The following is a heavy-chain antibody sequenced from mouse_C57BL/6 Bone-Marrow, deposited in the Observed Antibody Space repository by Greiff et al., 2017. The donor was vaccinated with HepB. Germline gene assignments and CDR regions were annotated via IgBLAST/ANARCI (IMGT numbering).Heavy chain of an antibody. CDR1: GFSLTSYG. J-gene: IGHJ4*01. D-gene: IGHD2-3*01. Sequence: QVQLQQSGPGLVQPSQSLSITCTVSGFSLTSYGVHWVRQSPGKGLEWLGVIWRGGSTDYNAAFMSRLSITKANSKSKVFFKMNILQADDTAIYYCAKNGWAYVGYSRGAMDYWGQGTSVTVSS. CDR3: AKNGWAYVGYSRGAMDY. V-gene: IGHV2-5*01. CDR2: IWRGGST.